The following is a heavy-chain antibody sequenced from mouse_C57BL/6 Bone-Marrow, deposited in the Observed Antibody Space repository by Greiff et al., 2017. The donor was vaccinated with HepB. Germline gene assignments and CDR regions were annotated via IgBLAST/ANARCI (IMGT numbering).Heavy chain of an antibody. CDR2: INPNNGGT. Sequence: EVQLQESGPELVKPGASVKIPCKASGYTFTDYNMDWVKQSHGKSLEWIGDINPNNGGTIYNQKFKGKATLTVDKSSSTAYMELRSLTSEDTAVYYCARPNYSYYYAMDYWGQGTSVTVSS. CDR1: GYTFTDYN. CDR3: ARPNYSYYYAMDY. D-gene: IGHD2-1*01. V-gene: IGHV1-18*01. J-gene: IGHJ4*01.